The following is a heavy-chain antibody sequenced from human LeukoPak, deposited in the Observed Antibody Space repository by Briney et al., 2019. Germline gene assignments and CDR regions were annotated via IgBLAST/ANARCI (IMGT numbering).Heavy chain of an antibody. CDR2: TYYRSKWYN. CDR1: GDSVFSNSAA. Sequence: SQTLSLTSAISGDSVFSNSAAWNWIRQSPSRGLEWLGRTYYRSKWYNDYAVSVKSRIIINPDTSKNQFSLQLKSVTHEDTAVYYCVRDVGFDFDYWGQGTLVTVSS. D-gene: IGHD3-10*01. J-gene: IGHJ4*02. CDR3: VRDVGFDFDY. V-gene: IGHV6-1*01.